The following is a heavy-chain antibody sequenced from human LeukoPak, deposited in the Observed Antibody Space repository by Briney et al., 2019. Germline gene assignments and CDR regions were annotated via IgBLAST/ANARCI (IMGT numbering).Heavy chain of an antibody. Sequence: PGGSLRLSCAASGFTFSSYGMHWVRQAPGKGLEWVAVVWYDGSNKYYADSVKGRFTISRDNSKNTLYLQMNSLRAEDTAVYYCATEAYYYDSDAFDIWGQGTMVTVSS. CDR2: VWYDGSNK. D-gene: IGHD3-22*01. CDR3: ATEAYYYDSDAFDI. J-gene: IGHJ3*02. V-gene: IGHV3-33*01. CDR1: GFTFSSYG.